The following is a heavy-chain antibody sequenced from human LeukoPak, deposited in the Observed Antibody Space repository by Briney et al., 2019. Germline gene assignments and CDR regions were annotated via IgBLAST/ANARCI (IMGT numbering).Heavy chain of an antibody. CDR1: GGSISSYY. CDR2: IYYSGST. V-gene: IGHV4-4*07. J-gene: IGHJ3*02. Sequence: SETLSLTCTVSGGSISSYYWSWIRQPAGKGLEWIGSIYYSGSTYYNPSLKSRVTISVDTSKNQFSLKLSSVTAADTAVYYCARAGYYYDSSGYYLPDAFDIWGQGTMVTVSS. CDR3: ARAGYYYDSSGYYLPDAFDI. D-gene: IGHD3-22*01.